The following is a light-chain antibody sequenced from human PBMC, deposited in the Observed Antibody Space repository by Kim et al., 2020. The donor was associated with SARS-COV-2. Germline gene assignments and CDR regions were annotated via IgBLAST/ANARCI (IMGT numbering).Light chain of an antibody. CDR2: ATS. V-gene: IGKV1-13*02. CDR1: QGMRNS. J-gene: IGKJ4*01. Sequence: AIQLTQSPSSLSASVGDSVTITCRASQGMRNSLAWYQQKPGKVPKLLIYATSTLQSGVPLRFSGSGSGTDFTLTISSLQPEDFATYYCLQVNSYPLTFGGGTKVDIK. CDR3: LQVNSYPLT.